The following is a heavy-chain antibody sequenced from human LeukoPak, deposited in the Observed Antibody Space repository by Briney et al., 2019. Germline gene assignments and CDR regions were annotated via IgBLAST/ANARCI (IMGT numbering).Heavy chain of an antibody. CDR2: IIPIFGTT. J-gene: IGHJ4*02. D-gene: IGHD1-26*01. CDR1: GGTFSSYA. Sequence: ASVKVSFKASGGTFSSYAISWVRQAPGQGLEWVGGIIPIFGTTNYAQKFHGRVTITADKSTSTASLELSSLRSADTAVYYCARGVGATQDYFDYWGQGTLVTVSS. V-gene: IGHV1-69*06. CDR3: ARGVGATQDYFDY.